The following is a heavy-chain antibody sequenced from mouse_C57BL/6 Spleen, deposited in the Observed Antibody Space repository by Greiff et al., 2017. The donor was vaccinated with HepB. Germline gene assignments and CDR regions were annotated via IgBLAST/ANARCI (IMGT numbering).Heavy chain of an antibody. CDR3: ARNTLYYGSSAYYFDY. Sequence: VQRVESGPGLVQPSQSLSITCTVSGFSLTSYGVHWVRQSPGKGLEWLGVIWSGGSTDYNAAFISRLSISKDNSKSQVFFKMNSLQADDTAIYYCARNTLYYGSSAYYFDYWGQGTTLTVSS. J-gene: IGHJ2*01. V-gene: IGHV2-2*01. D-gene: IGHD1-1*01. CDR1: GFSLTSYG. CDR2: IWSGGST.